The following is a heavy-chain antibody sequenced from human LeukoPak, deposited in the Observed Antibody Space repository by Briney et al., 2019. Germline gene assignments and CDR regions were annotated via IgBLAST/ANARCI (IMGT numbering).Heavy chain of an antibody. V-gene: IGHV1-2*02. CDR3: ARGGDSSSWYGWFDP. Sequence: WASVKVSCKASGYTFTSYYMHWVRQAPGQGLEWMGWINPDSGATNSAQKFQGRVTMTRDTSISTAYMELSRLRSDDTALYYCARGGDSSSWYGWFDPWGQGTLVTVSS. J-gene: IGHJ5*02. CDR2: INPDSGAT. CDR1: GYTFTSYY. D-gene: IGHD6-13*01.